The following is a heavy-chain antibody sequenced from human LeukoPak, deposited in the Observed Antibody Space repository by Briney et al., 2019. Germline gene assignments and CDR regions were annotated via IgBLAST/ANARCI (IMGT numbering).Heavy chain of an antibody. Sequence: NTSETLSLTCTVSGASISFYYWSWIRQPPGKGLEWIGYIYYSGSTKYNPSLKSRVTMSIDTSKNQFSLNLKSVTGADTAVYYCALDSSGWSDDSFDIWGHGTMVTVSS. V-gene: IGHV4-59*01. CDR2: IYYSGST. D-gene: IGHD6-13*01. CDR3: ALDSSGWSDDSFDI. CDR1: GASISFYY. J-gene: IGHJ3*02.